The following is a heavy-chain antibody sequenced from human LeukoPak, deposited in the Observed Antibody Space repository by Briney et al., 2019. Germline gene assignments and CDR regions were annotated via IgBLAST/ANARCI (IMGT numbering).Heavy chain of an antibody. J-gene: IGHJ4*02. CDR1: GGSISSSSYS. Sequence: SETLSLTCTVSGGSISSSSYSWGWIRQPPGKGLEWIGSIYYSGSTYYNPSLKSRVTISVDTSKNQFSLKLSSVTAAGTAVYYCARPAMVRGDDGQPWDYWGQGTLVTVSS. D-gene: IGHD3-10*01. CDR2: IYYSGST. CDR3: ARPAMVRGDDGQPWDY. V-gene: IGHV4-39*01.